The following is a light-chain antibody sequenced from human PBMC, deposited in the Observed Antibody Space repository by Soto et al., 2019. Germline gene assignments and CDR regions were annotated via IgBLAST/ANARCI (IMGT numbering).Light chain of an antibody. CDR1: QSVNSN. J-gene: IGKJ1*01. V-gene: IGKV3-15*01. Sequence: EIVLTQSPATLSVSPGEGATLSCRASQSVNSNLAWYQQKPDQAPRLLIYGTSTRATGIPARFSGSGSGTEFTLTISSLQSEDFAVYYCQQYNNWPLWTFGQGTKVEIK. CDR3: QQYNNWPLWT. CDR2: GTS.